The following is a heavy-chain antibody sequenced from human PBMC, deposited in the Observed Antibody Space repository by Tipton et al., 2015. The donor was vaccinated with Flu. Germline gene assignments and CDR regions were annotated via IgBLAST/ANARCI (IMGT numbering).Heavy chain of an antibody. D-gene: IGHD3-3*01. J-gene: IGHJ6*03. CDR2: IYYSGST. V-gene: IGHV4-39*07. CDR3: ARLTIFGVVIIGNYYYYMDV. CDR1: GGSISSSAYY. Sequence: TLSLTCTVSGGSISSSAYYWGWIRQTPGKGLEWIGNIYYSGSTFYNPSLKSRVTISLDKSTNQFSLRLSSVTAADTAVYYCARLTIFGVVIIGNYYYYMDVWGKGTTVTVSS.